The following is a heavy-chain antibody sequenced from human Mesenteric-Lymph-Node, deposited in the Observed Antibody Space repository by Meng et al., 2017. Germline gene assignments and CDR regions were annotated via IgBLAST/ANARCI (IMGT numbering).Heavy chain of an antibody. Sequence: QAQLQQWGAGLLQPSETLSLTCTVSGGSISSSSYYWGWIRQPPGKGLEWIGSIYYSGSTYYNPSLKSRVTISVDTSKNQFSLKLSSVTAADTAVYYCARIAVAGTFDYWGQGTLVTVSS. V-gene: IGHV4-39*01. CDR2: IYYSGST. D-gene: IGHD6-19*01. CDR3: ARIAVAGTFDY. J-gene: IGHJ4*02. CDR1: GGSISSSSYY.